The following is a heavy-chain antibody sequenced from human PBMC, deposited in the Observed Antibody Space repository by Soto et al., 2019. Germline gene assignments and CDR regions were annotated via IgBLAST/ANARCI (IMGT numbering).Heavy chain of an antibody. V-gene: IGHV3-7*01. CDR3: TRDRSGTMLF. CDR1: GFTFSNYW. J-gene: IGHJ4*02. D-gene: IGHD1-7*01. CDR2: MNQDGSER. Sequence: EAQLVESGGGLVQPGGSLRLSCTASGFTFSNYWMSWVRQAPGEGLEWVANMNQDGSERYYVDSVKGRFTISRDNAKNSLYLQVSSLRAEDTAIYYCTRDRSGTMLFWGQGTLVTVSS.